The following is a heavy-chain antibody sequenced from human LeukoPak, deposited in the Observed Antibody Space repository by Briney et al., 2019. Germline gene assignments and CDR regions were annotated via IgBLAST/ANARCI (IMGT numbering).Heavy chain of an antibody. Sequence: ATVKVSCKASGYTFTSYYMHWVRQAPGQGLEWMGIINPGGGSTSYAQKFQGRVTMTRDTSTSTVYMELSSLRSEDTAVYYCARGAHYYYDSSGTFDYWGQGTLVTVSS. CDR2: INPGGGST. J-gene: IGHJ4*02. D-gene: IGHD3-22*01. CDR1: GYTFTSYY. V-gene: IGHV1-46*01. CDR3: ARGAHYYYDSSGTFDY.